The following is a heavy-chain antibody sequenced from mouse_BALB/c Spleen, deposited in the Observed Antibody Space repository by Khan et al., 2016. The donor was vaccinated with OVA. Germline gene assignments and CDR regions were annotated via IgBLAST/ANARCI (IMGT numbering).Heavy chain of an antibody. CDR2: ISSGGDNT. V-gene: IGHV5-9*03. Sequence: EVELVESGGGLVKPGGSLKLSCAASGFTFSSFSMSWVRQTPEKRLEWVATISSGGDNTYYPDSVKGRFTISRDNAKNDLFLQMSSLRSEDTALYYCARSNYGTFADGGQGTLVAVSA. D-gene: IGHD2-1*01. CDR3: ARSNYGTFAD. J-gene: IGHJ3*01. CDR1: GFTFSSFS.